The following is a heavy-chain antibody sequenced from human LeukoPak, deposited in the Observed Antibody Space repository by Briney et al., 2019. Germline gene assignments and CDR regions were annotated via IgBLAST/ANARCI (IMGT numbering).Heavy chain of an antibody. J-gene: IGHJ5*02. CDR3: ARASDYDYVWGSYRYYDWFDP. Sequence: PGGSLRLSCAASGFTFSSYSMNWVRQAPGKGLEWVSSISSSSYIYYADSVKGRFTISRDNAKNSLYLQMNSLRAEDTAVYYCARASDYDYVWGSYRYYDWFDPWGQGTLVTVSS. CDR2: ISSSSYI. V-gene: IGHV3-21*01. CDR1: GFTFSSYS. D-gene: IGHD3-16*02.